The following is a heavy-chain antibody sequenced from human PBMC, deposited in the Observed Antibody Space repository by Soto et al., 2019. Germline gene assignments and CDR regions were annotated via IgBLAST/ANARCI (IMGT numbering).Heavy chain of an antibody. CDR1: GDSVSSNSAA. V-gene: IGHV6-1*01. D-gene: IGHD6-19*01. CDR3: ATDQWLVVWGAFDI. CDR2: TYYRSKWYN. Sequence: SQTLSLTCAISGDSVSSNSAAWNWIRQSPSRGLEWLGRTYYRSKWYNDYAVSVKSRITINPDTSKNQFSLQLNSVTPEDTAVYYCATDQWLVVWGAFDIWGQGSMVTVSS. J-gene: IGHJ3*02.